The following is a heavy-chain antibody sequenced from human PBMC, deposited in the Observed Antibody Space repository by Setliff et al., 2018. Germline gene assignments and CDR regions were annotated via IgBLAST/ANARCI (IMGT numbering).Heavy chain of an antibody. CDR2: IYDSGSS. Sequence: SETLSLTCTVSGGSVSNSGFFWGWLRQAPGKGLEWIGNIYDSGSSNYNASLKSRLIVSVDTSKNQFSLKLSSVTAADTAVYYCARLPGYCNGGNCYGYYTFDIWGQGTMVTVSS. J-gene: IGHJ3*02. V-gene: IGHV4-39*01. CDR3: ARLPGYCNGGNCYGYYTFDI. D-gene: IGHD2-15*01. CDR1: GGSVSNSGFF.